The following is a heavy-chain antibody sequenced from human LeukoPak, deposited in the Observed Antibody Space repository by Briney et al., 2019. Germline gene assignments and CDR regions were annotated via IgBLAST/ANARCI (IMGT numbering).Heavy chain of an antibody. CDR1: GFTFGDYA. D-gene: IGHD2-15*01. V-gene: IGHV3-49*03. CDR2: IRSKAYGGTT. CDR3: TSPVLSPHLYYYYYMDV. Sequence: GGSLRLSCTASGFTFGDYAMSWFRQAPGKGLEWVGFIRSKAYGGTTEYAASVKGRFTISRDDSKSIAYLQMNSLKTEDTAVYYCTSPVLSPHLYYYYYMDVWGKGTTVTVSS. J-gene: IGHJ6*03.